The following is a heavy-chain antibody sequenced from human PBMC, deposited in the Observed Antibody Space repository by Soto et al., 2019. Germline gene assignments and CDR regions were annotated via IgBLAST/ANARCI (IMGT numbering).Heavy chain of an antibody. CDR3: ARGGDYYGMDV. CDR1: GFTVTNNY. CDR2: IYSGGST. D-gene: IGHD3-16*01. J-gene: IGHJ6*02. V-gene: IGHV3-66*01. Sequence: EVQLVESGGGLVQPGESLRLSCAASGFTVTNNYMDWVRQAPGKGLEWVSIIYSGGSTYYADSVKGRFTISRDNSKNTLYLQMNILRAEDTAVHYCARGGDYYGMDVWGQGTTVTVSS.